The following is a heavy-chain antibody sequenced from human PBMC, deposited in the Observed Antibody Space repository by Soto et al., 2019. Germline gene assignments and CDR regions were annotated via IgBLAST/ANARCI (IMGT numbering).Heavy chain of an antibody. D-gene: IGHD2-2*01. Sequence: QVQLVQSGAEVKKPGSSVKVSCKASGGTFSSYVISWVRQAPGQGLEWMGGIIPIFGTANYAQKFQGRVTITADESTSTAYMELSSLRSEDTAVYYCARVVPAAGGANYYYYGMDVWGQGTTVTVSS. CDR2: IIPIFGTA. CDR3: ARVVPAAGGANYYYYGMDV. CDR1: GGTFSSYV. J-gene: IGHJ6*02. V-gene: IGHV1-69*01.